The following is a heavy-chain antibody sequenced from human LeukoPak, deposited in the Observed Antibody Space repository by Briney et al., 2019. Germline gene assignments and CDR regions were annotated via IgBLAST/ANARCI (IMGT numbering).Heavy chain of an antibody. Sequence: PGGSLRLSCVASGFTLSSYEMNWVRQAPGKGLEWISYSSGSGSTTHYADSVKGRFTISRNNAKNSLYLQMNSLRAEDTAVYYCARENFQYWAQGTLVTVSS. V-gene: IGHV3-48*03. CDR3: ARENFQY. J-gene: IGHJ4*02. CDR1: GFTLSSYE. CDR2: SSGSGSTT.